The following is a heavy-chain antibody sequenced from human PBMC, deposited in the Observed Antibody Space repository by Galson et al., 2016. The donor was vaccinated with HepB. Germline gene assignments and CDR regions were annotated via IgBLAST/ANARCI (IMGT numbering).Heavy chain of an antibody. CDR1: GFTFSSYG. CDR3: AREQSTAALAMDV. J-gene: IGHJ6*04. Sequence: RLSCAASGFTFSSYGMHWVRQAPGRGLEWVALIWYDGSNKYYADSVKGRFTISRDNSKNTLYLQMNSLRAEDTAVYYCAREQSTAALAMDVWGKGTTVTVSS. CDR2: IWYDGSNK. V-gene: IGHV3-33*01. D-gene: IGHD6-6*01.